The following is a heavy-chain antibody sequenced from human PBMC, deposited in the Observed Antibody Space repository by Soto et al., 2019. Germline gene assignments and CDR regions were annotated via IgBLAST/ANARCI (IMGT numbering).Heavy chain of an antibody. CDR2: IWYDGSNK. D-gene: IGHD3-9*01. Sequence: QVQLVESGGGVVQPGRSLRLSCAASGFTFSSYGMHWVRQAPGKGLEWVAVIWYDGSNKYYADSVKGRFTISRDNSKNTLYLQMNSLRAEDTAVYYCAREGYDIFTGPSGPFDYWGQGTLVTVSS. J-gene: IGHJ4*02. CDR3: AREGYDIFTGPSGPFDY. CDR1: GFTFSSYG. V-gene: IGHV3-33*01.